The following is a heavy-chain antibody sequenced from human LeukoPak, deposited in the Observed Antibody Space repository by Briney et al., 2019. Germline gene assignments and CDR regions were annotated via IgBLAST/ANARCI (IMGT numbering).Heavy chain of an antibody. CDR3: ARPLNYGDYGIASVWFDP. CDR1: GYTFTSYY. V-gene: IGHV1-46*01. CDR2: INPSGGST. Sequence: ASVKVSCKASGYTFTSYYMHWVRQAPGQGLEWMGIINPSGGSTSYAQKFQGRVTMTRDMSTSTVYMELSSLRSEDTAVYYCARPLNYGDYGIASVWFDPWGQGTLVTVSS. D-gene: IGHD4-17*01. J-gene: IGHJ5*02.